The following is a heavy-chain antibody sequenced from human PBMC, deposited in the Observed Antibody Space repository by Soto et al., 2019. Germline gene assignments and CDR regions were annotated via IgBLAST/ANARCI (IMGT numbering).Heavy chain of an antibody. V-gene: IGHV1-69*02. CDR3: GRASTSCYYFYYYVDV. J-gene: IGHJ6*03. D-gene: IGHD3-16*01. CDR2: IIPIPGIA. CDR1: GVTFSSYT. Sequence: QVQLVQSGAEVKKPGSSVKVSCKASGVTFSSYTISWVRQAPGQGREWMGRIIPIPGIANYAQKFQGRVTITADKSTSTAYMELSSLRSEDTAVYYCGRASTSCYYFYYYVDVWGKGTTVTVSS.